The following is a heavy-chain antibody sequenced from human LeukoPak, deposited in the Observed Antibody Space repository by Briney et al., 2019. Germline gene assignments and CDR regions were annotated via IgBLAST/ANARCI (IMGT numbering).Heavy chain of an antibody. Sequence: GGSLRLSCAASGFTFSSYGMHWVRQAPGKGLEWVAFIRYDGSNKYYADSVKGRFTISRDNSKNTLYLQMNSLRAEDTAVYYCAKDITMVRGVIIPLDDAFDIWGQGTMVTVSS. CDR3: AKDITMVRGVIIPLDDAFDI. CDR1: GFTFSSYG. V-gene: IGHV3-30*02. D-gene: IGHD3-10*01. CDR2: IRYDGSNK. J-gene: IGHJ3*02.